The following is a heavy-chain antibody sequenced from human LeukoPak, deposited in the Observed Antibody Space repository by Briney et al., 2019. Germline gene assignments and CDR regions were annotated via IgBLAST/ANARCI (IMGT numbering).Heavy chain of an antibody. D-gene: IGHD3-10*01. CDR1: GGSISSYY. CDR2: IYYSGST. V-gene: IGHV4-59*08. CDR3: ARRRYGSGNDY. J-gene: IGHJ4*02. Sequence: SETLSLTCTVSGGSISSYYWSWIRQPPGKGLEWIGYIYYSGSTNYYPSLKSRVTISVDTSKNQFSLKLSSVTAADTAVYYCARRRYGSGNDYWGQGTLVTVSS.